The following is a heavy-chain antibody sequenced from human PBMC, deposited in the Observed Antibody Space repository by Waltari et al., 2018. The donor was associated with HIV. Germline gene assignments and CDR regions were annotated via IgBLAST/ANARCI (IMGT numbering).Heavy chain of an antibody. Sequence: QVQLQQWGAGLLKPSETLSLTCAVYGGSFSGYYWSWIRQAPGKGLEWIGEINHSGSTNYNPSLKSRVTISVDTSKNQFSLKLSSVTAADTAVYYCARTIYYYGSGKKGRIDYWGQGTLVTVSS. V-gene: IGHV4-34*01. CDR2: INHSGST. D-gene: IGHD3-10*01. CDR1: GGSFSGYY. J-gene: IGHJ4*02. CDR3: ARTIYYYGSGKKGRIDY.